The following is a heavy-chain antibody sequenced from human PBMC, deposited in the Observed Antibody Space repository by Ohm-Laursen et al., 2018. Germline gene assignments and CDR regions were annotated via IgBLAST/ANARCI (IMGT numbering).Heavy chain of an antibody. D-gene: IGHD5-24*01. J-gene: IGHJ4*02. Sequence: GTLSLTCTVSGGSISSYYWSWIRQPPGEGLEWIGYIYYSGSTNYNPSLKSRVTISVDTSKNQFSLKLSSVTAADTAVYYCARGDGYNPLVSYFDYWGQGTLVTVSS. CDR2: IYYSGST. CDR1: GGSISSYY. V-gene: IGHV4-59*08. CDR3: ARGDGYNPLVSYFDY.